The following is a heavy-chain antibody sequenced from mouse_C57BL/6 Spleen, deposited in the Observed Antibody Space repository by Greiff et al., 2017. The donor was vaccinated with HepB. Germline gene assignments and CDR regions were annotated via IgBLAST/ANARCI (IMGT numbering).Heavy chain of an antibody. Sequence: QSGPELVKPGASVKISCKASGYSFTGYYMNWVKQSPEKSLEWIGEINPSTGGTTYNQKFKAKATLTVDKSSSTAYMQLKSLTSEDSAVYYCARAYGAWFAYWGQGTLVTVSA. D-gene: IGHD6-5*01. V-gene: IGHV1-42*01. CDR2: INPSTGGT. J-gene: IGHJ3*01. CDR3: ARAYGAWFAY. CDR1: GYSFTGYY.